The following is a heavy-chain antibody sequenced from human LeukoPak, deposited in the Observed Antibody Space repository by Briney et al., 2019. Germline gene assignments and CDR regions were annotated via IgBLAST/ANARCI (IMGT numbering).Heavy chain of an antibody. CDR1: GFTFSSYA. V-gene: IGHV3-30*04. D-gene: IGHD6-13*01. Sequence: SLSLSRAASGFTFSSYAMHGVRQTPDKEQEWEAVISYAGRNKYYAAPVKVRFTISRNNSKNTLQLQMNSLRAQDPAVFYCPRDPAAGEYFDYWGQGTLVTVSS. J-gene: IGHJ4*02. CDR2: ISYAGRNK. CDR3: PRDPAAGEYFDY.